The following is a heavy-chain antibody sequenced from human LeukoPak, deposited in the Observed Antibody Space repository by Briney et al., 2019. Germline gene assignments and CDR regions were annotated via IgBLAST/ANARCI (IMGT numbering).Heavy chain of an antibody. Sequence: GGSLRLSCAASGFTFDDYAMHWVRQAPGKGLEWVSGISWNSGSIGYAGSVKGRFTISRDNAKNSLYLQMNSLRAEDTALYYCAKARDGYNYRYFDYWGQGTLVTVSS. CDR1: GFTFDDYA. V-gene: IGHV3-9*01. CDR3: AKARDGYNYRYFDY. D-gene: IGHD5-24*01. J-gene: IGHJ4*02. CDR2: ISWNSGSI.